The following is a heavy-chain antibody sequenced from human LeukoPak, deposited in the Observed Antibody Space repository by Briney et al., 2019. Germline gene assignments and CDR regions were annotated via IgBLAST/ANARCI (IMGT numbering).Heavy chain of an antibody. J-gene: IGHJ5*02. D-gene: IGHD4-17*01. CDR1: GYTFTGYY. Sequence: ASVKVSCKASGYTFTGYYMHWVRQAPGQGLGWMGWINPNSGGTNYAQKFQGRVTMTRDTSISTAYMELSRLRSDDTAVYYCAREDYGDYDNWFDPWGQGTLVTVSS. V-gene: IGHV1-2*02. CDR2: INPNSGGT. CDR3: AREDYGDYDNWFDP.